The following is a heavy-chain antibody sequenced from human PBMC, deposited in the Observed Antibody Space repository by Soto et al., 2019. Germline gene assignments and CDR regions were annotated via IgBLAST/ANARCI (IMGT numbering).Heavy chain of an antibody. J-gene: IGHJ4*02. CDR2: IDPSGGTT. D-gene: IGHD6-19*01. V-gene: IGHV1-46*03. CDR1: GFTFINYY. CDR3: ARSAVAGL. Sequence: QVQLVQSGAEVKKPGASVKVSCKASGFTFINYYMHWVRQAPGQGLEWMGKIDPSGGTTTYAQHFHARHTLTRDTSTNTVYLELRSRRSEDTAVYYCARSAVAGLWGQGTLVTVSS.